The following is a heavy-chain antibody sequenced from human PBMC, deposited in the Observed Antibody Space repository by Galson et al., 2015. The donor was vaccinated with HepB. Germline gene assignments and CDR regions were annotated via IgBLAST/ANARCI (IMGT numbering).Heavy chain of an antibody. CDR2: ISYDGSNK. Sequence: SLRLSCAASGFTFSSYAMHWVRQAPGKGLEWVAVISYDGSNKYYADSVKGRFTISRDNSKNTLYLQMNSLRAEDTAVYYCARSPKKWELGWFDPWGQGTLVTVSS. D-gene: IGHD1-26*01. J-gene: IGHJ5*02. V-gene: IGHV3-30-3*01. CDR3: ARSPKKWELGWFDP. CDR1: GFTFSSYA.